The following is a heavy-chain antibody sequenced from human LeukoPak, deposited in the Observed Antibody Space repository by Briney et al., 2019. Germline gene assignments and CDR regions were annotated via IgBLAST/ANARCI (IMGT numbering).Heavy chain of an antibody. V-gene: IGHV3-48*01. D-gene: IGHD3-10*01. Sequence: GGSLRLSCAASGFTFSSYSMNWVRQAPGKGLEWVSYISSSSSTIYYADSVKGRFTISRDNSKNTLYLQMNSLRAEDTAVYYCAKSPYYYGSGMDVWGQGTTVTVSS. CDR2: ISSSSSTI. CDR1: GFTFSSYS. CDR3: AKSPYYYGSGMDV. J-gene: IGHJ6*02.